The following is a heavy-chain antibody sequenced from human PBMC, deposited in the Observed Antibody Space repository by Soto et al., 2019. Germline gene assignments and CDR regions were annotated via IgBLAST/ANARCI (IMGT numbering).Heavy chain of an antibody. D-gene: IGHD3-10*01. CDR3: ARDLVRDYYYYGMDV. Sequence: QVQLVESGGGVVQPGRSLRLSCAASGFTFSSYGMHWVRQAPGKGLEWVAVIWYDGSNKYYADSVKDRFTISRDNSKNTLYLQMNSLRAEDTAVYYCARDLVRDYYYYGMDVWGQGTTVTVSS. CDR1: GFTFSSYG. CDR2: IWYDGSNK. J-gene: IGHJ6*02. V-gene: IGHV3-33*01.